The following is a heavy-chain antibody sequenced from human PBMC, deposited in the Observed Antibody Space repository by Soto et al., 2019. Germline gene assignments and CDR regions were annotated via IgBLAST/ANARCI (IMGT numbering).Heavy chain of an antibody. J-gene: IGHJ4*02. Sequence: EVQLVESGGGLVKPGGSLRLSCAASGFTFSSYSMNWVRQAPGTGLEWVSSISRSSSYIYYADSVKGRFTISRDNAKNSLYLQMNSLRAEDTAVYYCARPGALGSFDYWCQGTLVTVSS. V-gene: IGHV3-21*01. CDR3: ARPGALGSFDY. CDR2: ISRSSSYI. D-gene: IGHD7-27*01. CDR1: GFTFSSYS.